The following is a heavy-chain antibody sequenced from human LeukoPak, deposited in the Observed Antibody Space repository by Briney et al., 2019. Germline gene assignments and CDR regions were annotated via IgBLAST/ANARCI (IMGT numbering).Heavy chain of an antibody. D-gene: IGHD3-22*01. Sequence: SVKVSCKASGGTFSSYAISWVRQAPGQGLEWMGGIIPIFGTANYAQKFQGRVTITADESTSTAYMELSSLRSEDTAVYYCASFDTYYYDSSGYRYFQHWGQGTLVTVSS. J-gene: IGHJ1*01. CDR1: GGTFSSYA. V-gene: IGHV1-69*13. CDR2: IIPIFGTA. CDR3: ASFDTYYYDSSGYRYFQH.